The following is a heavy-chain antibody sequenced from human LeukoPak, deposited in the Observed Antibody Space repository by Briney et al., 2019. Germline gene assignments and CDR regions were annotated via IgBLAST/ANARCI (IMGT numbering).Heavy chain of an antibody. Sequence: SETLSLTCTVSGGSISSYYWSWIRQPPGKGLEWIGYIYYSGSTNYNPSLKSRVTISVDTSKNQFSLKLSSVTAADTAVYYCARLRGSSGFNWFDPWGQGTLVTVSS. CDR2: IYYSGST. V-gene: IGHV4-59*08. J-gene: IGHJ5*02. CDR1: GGSISSYY. CDR3: ARLRGSSGFNWFDP. D-gene: IGHD2-2*01.